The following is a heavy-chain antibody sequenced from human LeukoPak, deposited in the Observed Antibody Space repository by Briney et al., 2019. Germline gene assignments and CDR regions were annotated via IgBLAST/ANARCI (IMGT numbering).Heavy chain of an antibody. D-gene: IGHD2-2*01. V-gene: IGHV3-21*01. J-gene: IGHJ5*02. CDR1: GFTLSNYD. CDR3: ARADCSSSTCYLRRSWFDP. CDR2: ISTSSRYI. Sequence: GGSLRLSCAASGFTLSNYDMNWVRQAPGKGLEWVSSISTSSRYIYYKDSVRGRFTISRDDAKNSLYLEMNSLRAEDTAVYYCARADCSSSTCYLRRSWFDPWGQGTLVTVSP.